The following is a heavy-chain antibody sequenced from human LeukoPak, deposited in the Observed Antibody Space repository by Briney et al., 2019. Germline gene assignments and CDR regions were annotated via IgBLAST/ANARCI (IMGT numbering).Heavy chain of an antibody. CDR2: ITGDSYI. CDR3: ARELSTGILLDY. CDR1: GFTFSSYS. Sequence: GGSLRLSCAASGFTFSSYSMNWVRQAPGKGLEWVSSITGDSYIYYADSAKGRFTISRDNTKNSLYLQMSSLRVEDTAVYHCARELSTGILLDYWGQGTLVTVSS. V-gene: IGHV3-21*01. J-gene: IGHJ4*02.